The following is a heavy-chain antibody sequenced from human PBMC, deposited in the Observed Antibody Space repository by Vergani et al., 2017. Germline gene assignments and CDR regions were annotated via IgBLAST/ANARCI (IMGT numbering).Heavy chain of an antibody. CDR3: AKEKGDSFVDY. Sequence: EVQLLESGGGLVQPGGSLRISCAASGFTFSSYAMSWVRQAPGKGLEWVSAISESGDNKYYPDSVRGRFTISRDNSKNTVYLQLNSLRAEDTAVYYCAKEKGDSFVDYWGQGSLVTVSS. CDR2: ISESGDNK. CDR1: GFTFSSYA. V-gene: IGHV3-23*01. J-gene: IGHJ4*02. D-gene: IGHD2-21*02.